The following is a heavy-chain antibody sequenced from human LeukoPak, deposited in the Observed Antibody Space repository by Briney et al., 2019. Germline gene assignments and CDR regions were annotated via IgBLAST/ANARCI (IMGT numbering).Heavy chain of an antibody. D-gene: IGHD3-22*01. CDR2: IYSGDRP. CDR3: ARDLHFRVYDSSIYYPY. J-gene: IGHJ4*02. Sequence: GGSLRLSCAASGFTVNSNYMNWVRQAPGKGLEWVSVIYSGDRPYYADSVKGRFTISGDNSKNTLYLQMNSLRAEDTAVYYCARDLHFRVYDSSIYYPYWGQGTLVTVSS. CDR1: GFTVNSNY. V-gene: IGHV3-66*01.